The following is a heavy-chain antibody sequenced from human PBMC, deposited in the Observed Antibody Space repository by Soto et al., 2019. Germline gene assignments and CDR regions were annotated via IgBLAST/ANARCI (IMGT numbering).Heavy chain of an antibody. Sequence: QVQLVQSGAEVKKPGASVKVSCKASGYTFTSYGISWVRQAPGQGLEWMGWISAYNGNTKYAQKLQGRVTMTTDTSTRTSYMELSSMRSDDTSVYYYARDLGAQIVNYWGQGTLVTVSS. V-gene: IGHV1-18*01. D-gene: IGHD1-26*01. J-gene: IGHJ4*02. CDR2: ISAYNGNT. CDR1: GYTFTSYG. CDR3: ARDLGAQIVNY.